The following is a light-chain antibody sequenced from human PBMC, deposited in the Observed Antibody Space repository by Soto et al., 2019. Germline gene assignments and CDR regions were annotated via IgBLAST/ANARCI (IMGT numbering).Light chain of an antibody. CDR3: CSYGGGRTPLG. V-gene: IGLV2-11*01. CDR2: DVS. Sequence: ALTQPRSVSGSPGQSVAISCTGSRSDVGGYKYVSWYQQFPGKAPKLIIYDVSRRPSGVPDRFSGSKSGNTASLTISGLQAEDEGDYYCCSYGGGRTPLGFGGGTKVTVL. CDR1: RSDVGGYKY. J-gene: IGLJ2*01.